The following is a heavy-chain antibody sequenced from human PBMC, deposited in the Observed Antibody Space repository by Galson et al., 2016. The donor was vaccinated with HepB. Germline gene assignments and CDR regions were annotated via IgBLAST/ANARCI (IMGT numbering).Heavy chain of an antibody. D-gene: IGHD1-14*01. CDR2: IRSKTDGGTT. J-gene: IGHJ6*02. V-gene: IGHV3-15*07. Sequence: SLRLSCAASGFSFTNAWMNWVRQAPGQGLEWVGRIRSKTDGGTTDYATSVKGRFTISRDDSKNTLYLQMNSLKTDDTAVYYCTTDPRNVYLGGYYYVMDVWGLGTTVTVSS. CDR1: GFSFTNAW. CDR3: TTDPRNVYLGGYYYVMDV.